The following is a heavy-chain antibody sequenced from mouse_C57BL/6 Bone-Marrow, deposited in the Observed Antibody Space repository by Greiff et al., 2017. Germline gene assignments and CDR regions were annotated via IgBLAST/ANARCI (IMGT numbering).Heavy chain of an antibody. V-gene: IGHV5-4*01. J-gene: IGHJ4*01. D-gene: IGHD1-1*01. Sequence: EVHLVESGGGLVKPGGSLKLSCAASGFTFSSYAMSWVRQTPEKRLEWVATISDGGSYTYYPDNVKGRFTISRDNAKNNLYLQMSHLKSEDTAMYYCARALYGSSPFYAMDYWGQGTSVTVSS. CDR3: ARALYGSSPFYAMDY. CDR1: GFTFSSYA. CDR2: ISDGGSYT.